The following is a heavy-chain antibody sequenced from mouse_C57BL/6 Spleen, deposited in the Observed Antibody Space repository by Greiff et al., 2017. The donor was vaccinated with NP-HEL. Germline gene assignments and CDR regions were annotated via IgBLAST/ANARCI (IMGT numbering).Heavy chain of an antibody. Sequence: VQLQQSGPELVKPGASVKISCKASGYAFSSSWMNWVKQRPGKGLAWIGRLYPGDGDTNYNGKFKGKATLTADKSSSTAYMQLSSLTSEDSAVYFCARGGSSGYFDYWGQGTTLTVSS. J-gene: IGHJ2*01. CDR1: GYAFSSSW. V-gene: IGHV1-82*01. CDR3: ARGGSSGYFDY. D-gene: IGHD3-2*02. CDR2: LYPGDGDT.